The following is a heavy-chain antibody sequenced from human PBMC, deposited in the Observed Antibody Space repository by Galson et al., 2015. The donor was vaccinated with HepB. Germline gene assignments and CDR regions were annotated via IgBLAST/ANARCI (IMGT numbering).Heavy chain of an antibody. J-gene: IGHJ4*02. D-gene: IGHD2-2*01. V-gene: IGHV1-2*02. CDR3: ARGVLPPALDY. CDR1: GYTFSVYY. Sequence: SVKVSCKASGYTFSVYYIHWVRQAPGQGLEWMGWIIPNSGGTTYSQKFQGRVTTTRDTSINTAYMELSSLRSDDAAVYYCARGVLPPALDYWGQGTLVTVSS. CDR2: IIPNSGGT.